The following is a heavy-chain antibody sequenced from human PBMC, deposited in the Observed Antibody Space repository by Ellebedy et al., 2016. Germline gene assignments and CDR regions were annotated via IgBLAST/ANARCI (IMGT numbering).Heavy chain of an antibody. CDR2: INPHSGGT. CDR3: ARLHGLMSDFEH. D-gene: IGHD3-10*02. V-gene: IGHV1-2*02. J-gene: IGHJ4*02. Sequence: ASVKVSXXASGYTFTDYYIHWVRLAPGQGLEWMGWINPHSGGTNYAQKFQGRVTMTRDTSINTAYMELSSLRSDDTAVYYCARLHGLMSDFEHWGEGALVLVSS. CDR1: GYTFTDYY.